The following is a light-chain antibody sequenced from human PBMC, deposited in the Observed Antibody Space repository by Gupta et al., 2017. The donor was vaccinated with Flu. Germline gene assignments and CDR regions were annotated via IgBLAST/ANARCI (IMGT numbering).Light chain of an antibody. CDR3: QQTSTTPRT. CDR1: QSISPY. V-gene: IGKV1-39*01. J-gene: IGKJ1*01. Sequence: DVQMTQSPSSLSASVGDRVTITCRASQSISPYLNWYQQRPGEAPKLLIHHISNLQSGAPARFVGSGSGAHFTLTISSVQPEDFADYYCQQTSTTPRTFGQGTKVEV. CDR2: HIS.